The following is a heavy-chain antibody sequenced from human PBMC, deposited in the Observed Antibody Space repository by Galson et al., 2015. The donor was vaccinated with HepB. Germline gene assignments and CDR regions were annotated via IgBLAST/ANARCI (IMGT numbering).Heavy chain of an antibody. CDR2: IYYSGST. CDR1: GGSISSGGYY. J-gene: IGHJ4*02. V-gene: IGHV4-31*03. CDR3: ARDNWGDISIHTGGGFDY. D-gene: IGHD2-15*01. Sequence: QVQLQESGPGLVKPSQTLSLICTVSGGSISSGGYYWSWIRQHPGKGLEWIAYIYYSGSTYYNPSLKSRVTISVDTSKNQFSLKLSSVTAADTAVYYCARDNWGDISIHTGGGFDYWGQGTLVTVSS.